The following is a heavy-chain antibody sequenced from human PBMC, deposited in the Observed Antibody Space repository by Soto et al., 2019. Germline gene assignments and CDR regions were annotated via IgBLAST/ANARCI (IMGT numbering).Heavy chain of an antibody. V-gene: IGHV1-2*02. J-gene: IGHJ6*02. Sequence: GASVKVSCKSSGYTFTGYYMHWVRQAPGQGLEWMGWINPNSGGTNYAQKFQGRVTMTRDTSISTAYMELSRLRSDDTAVYYCARGGQEYCSSTSCDILYYYYYGMDVWGQGTTVTVSS. CDR3: ARGGQEYCSSTSCDILYYYYYGMDV. CDR2: INPNSGGT. D-gene: IGHD2-2*02. CDR1: GYTFTGYY.